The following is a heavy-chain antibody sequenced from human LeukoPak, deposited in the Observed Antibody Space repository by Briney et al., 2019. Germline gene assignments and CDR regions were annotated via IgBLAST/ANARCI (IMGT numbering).Heavy chain of an antibody. Sequence: ASVKVSCKASGYTFTSYGISWVRQAPGQGLEWMGWISAYNGNTNYAQKLQGRVTMTTDTSTSTAYMELRSLRSDDTAVYYCARDTTDFWKGIMSVGMDVWGQGTTVTVSS. J-gene: IGHJ6*02. CDR1: GYTFTSYG. CDR3: ARDTTDFWKGIMSVGMDV. D-gene: IGHD3/OR15-3a*01. CDR2: ISAYNGNT. V-gene: IGHV1-18*01.